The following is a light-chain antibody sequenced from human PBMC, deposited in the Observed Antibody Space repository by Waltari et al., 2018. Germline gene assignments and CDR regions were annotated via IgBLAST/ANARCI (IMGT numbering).Light chain of an antibody. CDR1: SGHSSDV. CDR3: QTGGHGTWV. J-gene: IGLJ3*02. CDR2: VNSDGSH. V-gene: IGLV4-69*01. Sequence: QLVLTQSPSASASPGASVKLTCTLSSGHSSDVIAWHQQQPEKGPRYLMKVNSDGSHIKGDDIPDRFAGSSSGAERYLSISSLQSEDEADYYCQTGGHGTWVFGGGTRLTVL.